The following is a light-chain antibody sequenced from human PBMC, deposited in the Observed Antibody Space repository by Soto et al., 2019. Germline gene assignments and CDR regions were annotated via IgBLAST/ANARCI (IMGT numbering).Light chain of an antibody. CDR3: QTWGTGIEV. J-gene: IGLJ3*02. Sequence: QLVLTQSPSASASLGASVKLTCTLSNGHSSYAIAWHQLQPEKGPRYLMKLNSDGSHNKGDGIPDRFSGSSSGAERYLTISSLQSEDEADYYCQTWGTGIEVFGGGTKVTVL. CDR1: NGHSSYA. V-gene: IGLV4-69*01. CDR2: LNSDGSH.